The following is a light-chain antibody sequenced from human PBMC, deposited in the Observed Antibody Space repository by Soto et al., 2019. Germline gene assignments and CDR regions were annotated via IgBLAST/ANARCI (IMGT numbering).Light chain of an antibody. Sequence: QSVLTQPASVSGSPGQSITISCTGTSSDVGGYDYVSWYQHHPGKAPKLMIYEVSNRPSGVSNRFSGSKSGNTASPTISGLQAEDEADYYCSSYVSNITYVFGTGTKVTVL. J-gene: IGLJ1*01. CDR3: SSYVSNITYV. CDR1: SSDVGGYDY. CDR2: EVS. V-gene: IGLV2-14*01.